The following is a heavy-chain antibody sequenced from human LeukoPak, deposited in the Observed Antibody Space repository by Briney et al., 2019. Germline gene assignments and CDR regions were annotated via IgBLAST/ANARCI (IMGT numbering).Heavy chain of an antibody. D-gene: IGHD3-9*01. V-gene: IGHV1-18*01. J-gene: IGHJ4*02. Sequence: GASVKVSCKASGYTFTSYGISWVRQAPGQGLEWMGWISAYNGNTNYAQKLQGRVTMTTDTSTSTAYMELRSLRSDDTAVYYCARDASHRHQYYDILTGYLDLDYWGQGTLVTVSS. CDR3: ARDASHRHQYYDILTGYLDLDY. CDR1: GYTFTSYG. CDR2: ISAYNGNT.